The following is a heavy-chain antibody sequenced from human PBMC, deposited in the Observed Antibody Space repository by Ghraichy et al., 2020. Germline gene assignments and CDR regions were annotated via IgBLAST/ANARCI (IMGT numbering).Heavy chain of an antibody. CDR3: ARGRTYCSSTSCPTPGSALDI. Sequence: SETLSLTCAVYGGSFSGYYWSWIRQPPGKGLEWIGEINHSGTTNYTPSLKSRVTISVDTSKNQFSLKLSSVTAADTAVYYCARGRTYCSSTSCPTPGSALDIWGQGTMVTVSS. CDR2: INHSGTT. CDR1: GGSFSGYY. V-gene: IGHV4-34*01. D-gene: IGHD2-2*01. J-gene: IGHJ3*02.